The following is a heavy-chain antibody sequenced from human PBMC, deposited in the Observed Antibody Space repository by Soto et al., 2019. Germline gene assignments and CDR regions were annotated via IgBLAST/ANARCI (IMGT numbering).Heavy chain of an antibody. Sequence: EVQLLESGGGLVQPGGSLRLSCAASGFTFSSYAMSWVRQAPGKGLEWVSAISGSGGSTYYADSVKGRFTISRDNSKNTLYLQMNSLRAEDTAVYCCAKKGEYSSGWYHDYWGQGTLVTVSS. CDR3: AKKGEYSSGWYHDY. J-gene: IGHJ4*02. CDR2: ISGSGGST. CDR1: GFTFSSYA. D-gene: IGHD6-19*01. V-gene: IGHV3-23*01.